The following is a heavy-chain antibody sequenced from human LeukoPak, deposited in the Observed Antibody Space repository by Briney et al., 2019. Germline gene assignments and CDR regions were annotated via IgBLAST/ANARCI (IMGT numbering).Heavy chain of an antibody. Sequence: HPGGSLRLSCAASGFTFSSYAMHWVRQAPGKGLEWVAVISYDGSNKYYADSVKGRFTISRDNSKNTLYLQMNSLRAEDMAVYYCARDGPAAIAYYFDYWGQGTLVTVSS. CDR2: ISYDGSNK. V-gene: IGHV3-30-3*01. CDR1: GFTFSSYA. D-gene: IGHD2-2*02. J-gene: IGHJ4*02. CDR3: ARDGPAAIAYYFDY.